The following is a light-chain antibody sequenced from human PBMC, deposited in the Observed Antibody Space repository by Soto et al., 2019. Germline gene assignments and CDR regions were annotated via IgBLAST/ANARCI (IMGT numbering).Light chain of an antibody. V-gene: IGKV4-1*01. CDR2: WAS. J-gene: IGKJ4*01. CDR1: QSILYSSNNKNY. CDR3: QQYYDSPFT. Sequence: DIVMTQSPDSLAVSLGERATINCKSSQSILYSSNNKNYLAWYQQKPGQPPKLLIYWASTRESGVPDRFTVSGSGTDFTLTISSLQAEDVTVYYCQQYYDSPFTFGGGTKVEI.